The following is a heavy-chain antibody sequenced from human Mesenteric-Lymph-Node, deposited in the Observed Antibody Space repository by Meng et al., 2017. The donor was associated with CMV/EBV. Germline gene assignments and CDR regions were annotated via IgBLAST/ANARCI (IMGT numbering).Heavy chain of an antibody. CDR1: GFKFSSHE. D-gene: IGHD1-26*01. CDR3: ASGGSYLGGDAFDI. V-gene: IGHV3-48*03. CDR2: ISSGGSII. Sequence: GSLRLSCVVSGFKFSSHEMNWVRQAPGKGLEYISYISSGGSIIYYADFVKGRFTISRDNAKNSLYLQMNSLRAEDTAVYYCASGGSYLGGDAFDIWGQGTMVTVSS. J-gene: IGHJ3*02.